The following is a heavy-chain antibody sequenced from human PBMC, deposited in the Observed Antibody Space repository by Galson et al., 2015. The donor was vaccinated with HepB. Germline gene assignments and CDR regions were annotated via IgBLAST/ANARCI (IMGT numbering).Heavy chain of an antibody. V-gene: IGHV3-30*04. J-gene: IGHJ4*02. CDR2: ISSDINTK. CDR3: ESELAGSGSFYNMLAY. D-gene: IGHD3-10*01. Sequence: SLRLSCAASGFTFRRHAFHWVRQAPGKGLQWLSLISSDINTKTYADSVKGRFSVSRDNSRDTVSLQMKGLRPEATVVYFCESELAGSGSFYNMLAYWGQGIMVTVSS. CDR1: GFTFRRHA.